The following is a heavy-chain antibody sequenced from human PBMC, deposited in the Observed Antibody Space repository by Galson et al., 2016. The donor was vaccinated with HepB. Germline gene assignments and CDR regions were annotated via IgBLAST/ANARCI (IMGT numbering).Heavy chain of an antibody. CDR2: VSGSSNYI. CDR3: ARDRDTVPSLYYNSYGMDL. J-gene: IGHJ6*04. V-gene: IGHV3-21*01. D-gene: IGHD2-8*01. Sequence: SLRLSCAASGFSFSSYSMNWVRQAPGKGLEWVSSVSGSSNYIYYADSVKGRFTVSRDTAKNSVSLQMNSLRAEDTGVSYCARDRDTVPSLYYNSYGMDLWGKGTTVTVSS. CDR1: GFSFSSYS.